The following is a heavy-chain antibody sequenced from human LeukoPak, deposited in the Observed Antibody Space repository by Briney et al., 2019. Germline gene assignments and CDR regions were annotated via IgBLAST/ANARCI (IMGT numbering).Heavy chain of an antibody. Sequence: SQTLSLTCAISGDSVSSNSAAWNWIRQSPSGGPEWLGRTYYRSKWYYDYALSVKSRSTINPDTSENQFSLQLNSVTPDDTAVYYCAQDGTWRLDYWGQGILVTVSS. CDR2: TYYRSKWYY. V-gene: IGHV6-1*01. CDR3: AQDGTWRLDY. CDR1: GDSVSSNSAA. J-gene: IGHJ4*02. D-gene: IGHD2-15*01.